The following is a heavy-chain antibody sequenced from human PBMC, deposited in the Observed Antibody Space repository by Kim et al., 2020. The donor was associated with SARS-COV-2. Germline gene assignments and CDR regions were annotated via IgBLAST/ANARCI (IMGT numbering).Heavy chain of an antibody. CDR3: ARVSSGYYYNWFDP. Sequence: PALKSRVTKSVDTSKNQFSLKLSSVTAADTAVYYCARVSSGYYYNWFDPWGQGTLVTVSS. J-gene: IGHJ5*02. V-gene: IGHV4-59*01. D-gene: IGHD3-22*01.